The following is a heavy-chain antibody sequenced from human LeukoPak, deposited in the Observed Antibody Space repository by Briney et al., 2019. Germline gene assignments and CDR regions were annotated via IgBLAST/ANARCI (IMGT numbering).Heavy chain of an antibody. V-gene: IGHV1-8*01. Sequence: ASVKVSCKASGYTFTSYDINWVRQATGQGLEWMGWMNPNSGNTGYAQKFQGRVTMTRNTSISTAYMELSSLRSEDTAVYYCARSRRIAAAGTSFYWGQGTLVTVSS. D-gene: IGHD6-13*01. CDR3: ARSRRIAAAGTSFY. CDR1: GYTFTSYD. J-gene: IGHJ4*02. CDR2: MNPNSGNT.